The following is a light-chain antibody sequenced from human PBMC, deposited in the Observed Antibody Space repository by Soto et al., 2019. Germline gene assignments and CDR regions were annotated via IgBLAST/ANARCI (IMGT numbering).Light chain of an antibody. CDR3: LQDYSYPRT. J-gene: IGKJ1*01. Sequence: AIQMTQSPSSLSSSVGDRVTITRRASQDIRTELGWYQQKPGKAPKLLIYATSSLQGGVPSRFSGSGSGTDFTLTISSLQPEDFATYYCLQDYSYPRTFGQGTKVEIK. V-gene: IGKV1-6*01. CDR2: ATS. CDR1: QDIRTE.